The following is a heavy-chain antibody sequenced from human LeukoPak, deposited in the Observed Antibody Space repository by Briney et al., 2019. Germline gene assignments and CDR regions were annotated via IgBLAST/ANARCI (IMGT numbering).Heavy chain of an antibody. V-gene: IGHV6-1*01. D-gene: IGHD5-24*01. J-gene: IGHJ3*02. CDR3: ARGKGRWLKKAFDI. CDR2: TYYRSKWYN. Sequence: SQTLSLTCAISGDSVSSNSAAWNWIRQSPLRGLEWLGRTYYRSKWYNDYAVSVKSRITINPDTSKNQFSLQLNSVTPEDTAVYYCARGKGRWLKKAFDIWGQGTMVTVSS. CDR1: GDSVSSNSAA.